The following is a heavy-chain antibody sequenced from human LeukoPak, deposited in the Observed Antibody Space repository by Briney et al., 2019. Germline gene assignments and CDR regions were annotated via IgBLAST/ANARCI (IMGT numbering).Heavy chain of an antibody. CDR2: IYYSGST. J-gene: IGHJ4*02. Sequence: SETLSLTCTVSGGSISSYYWSWIRQPPGKGLEWIGYIYYSGSTNYNPSLKSRVTISVDTSKNQFSLKLSSVTAADTAVYYCARTSGWVDYWGQGTLVTVSS. CDR3: ARTSGWVDY. V-gene: IGHV4-59*01. D-gene: IGHD6-19*01. CDR1: GGSISSYY.